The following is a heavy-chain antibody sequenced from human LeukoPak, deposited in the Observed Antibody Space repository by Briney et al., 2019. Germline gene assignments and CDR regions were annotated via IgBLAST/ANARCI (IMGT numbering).Heavy chain of an antibody. V-gene: IGHV1-69*04. J-gene: IGHJ6*02. Sequence: ASVKVSCKASGGTFSSYAISWVRQAPGQGLEWMGRIILILGIANYAQKFQGRVTITADKSTSTAYMELSSLRSEDTAVYYCARELGGYSYGFHSYYYYGMDVWGQGTTVTVSS. D-gene: IGHD5-18*01. CDR2: IILILGIA. CDR1: GGTFSSYA. CDR3: ARELGGYSYGFHSYYYYGMDV.